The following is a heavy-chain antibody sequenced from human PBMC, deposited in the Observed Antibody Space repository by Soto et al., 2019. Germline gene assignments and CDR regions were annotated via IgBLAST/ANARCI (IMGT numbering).Heavy chain of an antibody. J-gene: IGHJ4*02. CDR1: GESLSGHY. D-gene: IGHD1-7*01. V-gene: IGHV4-34*01. Sequence: QVQLQQWGAGLLKPSETLSLTCAVYGESLSGHYWSWIRQPPGKGLEWIGEINHSGSTNYNPSLKSRVTISIDTSKNQFSLDLSSVTAADTAVYYCASPKRGNWNLDFDCWGQGTLVTVSS. CDR3: ASPKRGNWNLDFDC. CDR2: INHSGST.